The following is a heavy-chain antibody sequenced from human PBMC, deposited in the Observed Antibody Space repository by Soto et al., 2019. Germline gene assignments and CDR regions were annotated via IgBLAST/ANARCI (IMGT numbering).Heavy chain of an antibody. J-gene: IGHJ6*03. CDR3: AGVLEMVTAANGYYYYMDV. CDR1: GGTFSNYT. Sequence: QVQLVQSGAEVKKPGSSVKVSCKASGGTFSNYTISWVRQAPGQGLEWMGRIIPILNIANYAQKFQGSVTMTADEETSTTSMEVSSRRTADKAVYYCAGVLEMVTAANGYYYYMDVWGKGTTVTVPS. D-gene: IGHD5-18*01. CDR2: IIPILNIA. V-gene: IGHV1-69*02.